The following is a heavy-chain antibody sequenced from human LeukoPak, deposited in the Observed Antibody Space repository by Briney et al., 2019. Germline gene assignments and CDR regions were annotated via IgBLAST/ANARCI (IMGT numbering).Heavy chain of an antibody. J-gene: IGHJ3*02. Sequence: ASVKVSCKVSGYTFTELSMHWVRQAPGKGLEWMGGFDPEDGEKIYAQKFEGRVTMTEHTSTDTAYMELSSLRSEDTAVYYCATHIRVGAISDAFDIWGQGTMVTVSS. CDR3: ATHIRVGAISDAFDI. CDR2: FDPEDGEK. D-gene: IGHD1-26*01. CDR1: GYTFTELS. V-gene: IGHV1-24*01.